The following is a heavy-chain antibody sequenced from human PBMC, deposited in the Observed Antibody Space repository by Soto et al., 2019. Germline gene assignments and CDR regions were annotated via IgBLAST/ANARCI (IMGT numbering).Heavy chain of an antibody. D-gene: IGHD2-21*01. J-gene: IGHJ5*02. CDR3: AREERKGIISWFDP. Sequence: SETLSLTCTVSGGSVSGVDYFWSWIRQSPGKGLECIGYIYYTGITHLNPSLKSRLTMAVDTSKNEFSLKLTSVSAADTAVYFCAREERKGIISWFDPWGQGTPVTVSS. CDR2: IYYTGIT. V-gene: IGHV4-30-4*01. CDR1: GGSVSGVDYF.